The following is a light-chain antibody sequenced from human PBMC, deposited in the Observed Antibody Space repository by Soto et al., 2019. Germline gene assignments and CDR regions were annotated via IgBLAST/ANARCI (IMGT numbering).Light chain of an antibody. CDR1: QSVSSN. Sequence: EIVMTQSPATLSVSPGERATLSCRASQSVSSNLAWYQQKPGQAPRLLIYGASTRATGNPARFSGSGSGTEFALTISSLQSEDFAIYYCQQYDKWYTFGQGTKLEIK. V-gene: IGKV3-15*01. J-gene: IGKJ2*01. CDR2: GAS. CDR3: QQYDKWYT.